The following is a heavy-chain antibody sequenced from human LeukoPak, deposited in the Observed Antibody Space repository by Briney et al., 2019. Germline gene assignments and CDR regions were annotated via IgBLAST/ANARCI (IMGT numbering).Heavy chain of an antibody. CDR2: SNAGNGNT. D-gene: IGHD2/OR15-2a*01. J-gene: IGHJ3*02. Sequence: ASVKVSCKASGYTFTSYGISWVRQAPGQGLEWMGWSNAGNGNTKYSQEFQGRVTITRDTSASTAYMELSSLRSEDMAVYYCVREAPFGAFDIWGQGTMVTVSS. CDR1: GYTFTSYG. CDR3: VREAPFGAFDI. V-gene: IGHV1-3*02.